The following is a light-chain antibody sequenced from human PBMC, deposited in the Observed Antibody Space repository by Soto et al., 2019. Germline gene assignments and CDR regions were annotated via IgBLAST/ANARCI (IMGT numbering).Light chain of an antibody. V-gene: IGLV1-51*01. J-gene: IGLJ2*01. CDR1: ISNIGVNY. CDR3: ATWDSNLRAVV. CDR2: EHN. Sequence: QSVLTQPPSVSAAPGLKVTISSSGSISNIGVNYVSWYQQVPGTAPKLLIYEHNKRPSEIPDRLSGSTSGTSDTLGITGHQTGDEGDYYCATWDSNLRAVVFGGGTKLTVL.